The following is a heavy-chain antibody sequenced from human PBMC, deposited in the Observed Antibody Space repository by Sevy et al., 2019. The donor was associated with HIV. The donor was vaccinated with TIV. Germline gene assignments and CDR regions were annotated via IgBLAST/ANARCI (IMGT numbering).Heavy chain of an antibody. CDR1: GYTLTELS. CDR3: ATGDISTRVNYALDT. V-gene: IGHV1-24*01. CDR2: FEPQDDET. Sequence: ASVKVSCKVSGYTLTELSMHWVRQAPGKGLEWMGGFEPQDDETIYAQKFQGRVTMTEDTSTDTAYMELSSLTSEDTAVYYCATGDISTRVNYALDTWGQGTMVTVSS. J-gene: IGHJ3*02. D-gene: IGHD2-2*01.